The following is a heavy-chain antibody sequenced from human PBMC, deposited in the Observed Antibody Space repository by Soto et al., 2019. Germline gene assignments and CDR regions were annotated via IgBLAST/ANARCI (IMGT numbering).Heavy chain of an antibody. D-gene: IGHD3-22*01. CDR1: GGSISSSSYY. V-gene: IGHV4-39*01. CDR2: IYYSGST. Sequence: QLQLQESGPGLVKPSETLSLTCTVSGGSISSSSYYWGWIRQPPGKGLEWIGSIYYSGSTYYNPSLKSRVTISVDTSKNQFSLKLSSVTAADTAVYYCARHVPDDVYYYDSSGSGYFDYWGQGTLVTVSS. J-gene: IGHJ4*02. CDR3: ARHVPDDVYYYDSSGSGYFDY.